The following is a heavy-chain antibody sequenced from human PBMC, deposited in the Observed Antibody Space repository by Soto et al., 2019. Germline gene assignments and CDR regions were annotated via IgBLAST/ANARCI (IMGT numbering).Heavy chain of an antibody. V-gene: IGHV1-3*01. CDR1: GYTFTSYA. D-gene: IGHD2-15*01. CDR2: INAGNGNT. CDR3: ARDGLVVVVAGYNWLDP. J-gene: IGHJ5*02. Sequence: ASGKVSCKASGYTFTSYAMHWVRQAPGQRLEWMGWINAGNGNTKYSQKFQGRVTITRDTSASTAYMELSSLRSEDTAVYYCARDGLVVVVAGYNWLDPWGQGTMVTVYS.